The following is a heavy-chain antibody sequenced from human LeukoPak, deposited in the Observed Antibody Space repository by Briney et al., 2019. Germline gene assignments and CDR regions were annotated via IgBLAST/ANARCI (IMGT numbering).Heavy chain of an antibody. Sequence: PSETLSLTCAVYGGSFSGYYWSWIRQPPGKGLEWIGEINHSGSTNYNPSLKSRVTISVDKSKNQFSLKLSSVTAADTAVYYCARDRLEGGDWNYLSWFDPWGQGTLVTASS. CDR3: ARDRLEGGDWNYLSWFDP. CDR2: INHSGST. J-gene: IGHJ5*02. D-gene: IGHD1-7*01. V-gene: IGHV4-34*01. CDR1: GGSFSGYY.